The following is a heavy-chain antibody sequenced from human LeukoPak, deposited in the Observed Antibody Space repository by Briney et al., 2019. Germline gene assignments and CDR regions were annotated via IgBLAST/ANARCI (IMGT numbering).Heavy chain of an antibody. J-gene: IGHJ3*02. CDR2: IWYDGSNK. CDR1: GFTFSSYG. CDR3: AKDYPNINHVFDI. Sequence: GGSLRLSCAASGFTFSSYGMHWVRQAPGKGLEWVAVIWYDGSNKYYADSVKGRVTISRDNSRNTLYLQMNSLRAEDTAVYYCAKDYPNINHVFDIWGQGTMVTVSS. D-gene: IGHD2/OR15-2a*01. V-gene: IGHV3-33*06.